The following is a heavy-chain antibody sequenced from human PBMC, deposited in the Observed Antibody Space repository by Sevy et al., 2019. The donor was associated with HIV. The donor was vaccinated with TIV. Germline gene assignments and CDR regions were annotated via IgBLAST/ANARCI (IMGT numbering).Heavy chain of an antibody. Sequence: GESLKTSCTTSGFTFGDFAMSWFRQAPGKGLEWVGFIRSKDYGGTTEYAAYVKGRFTISRDDSKNIAYMPMNSLKTEDTAVYSCTRDGGGGNILASYYYYDMDVWGQGTTVTVSS. CDR2: IRSKDYGGTT. CDR1: GFTFGDFA. J-gene: IGHJ6*02. D-gene: IGHD2-21*01. CDR3: TRDGGGGNILASYYYYDMDV. V-gene: IGHV3-49*03.